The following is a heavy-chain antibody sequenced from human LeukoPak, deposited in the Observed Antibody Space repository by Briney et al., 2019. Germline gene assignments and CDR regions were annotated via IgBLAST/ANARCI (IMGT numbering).Heavy chain of an antibody. D-gene: IGHD5-12*01. CDR3: AAESKMATFNYYYGMDV. Sequence: SETLSLTCTVSGGSISSYYWSWIRQPPGKGLEWIGYIYYSGSTNYNPSLKSRVTISVDTSKNQFSLKLSSVTAADTAVYYCAAESKMATFNYYYGMDVWGQGTTVTVSS. J-gene: IGHJ6*02. V-gene: IGHV4-59*08. CDR2: IYYSGST. CDR1: GGSISSYY.